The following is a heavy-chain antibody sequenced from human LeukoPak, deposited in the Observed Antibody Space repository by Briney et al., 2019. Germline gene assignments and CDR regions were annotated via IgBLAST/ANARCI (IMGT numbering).Heavy chain of an antibody. CDR1: GGTFSSYA. D-gene: IGHD3-22*01. V-gene: IGHV1-69*13. J-gene: IGHJ4*02. Sequence: ASVKVSCKASGGTFSSYAISWVRQAPGQGLEWMGGIIPIFGTANYAQKLQGRVTITADESTSTAYMELSSLRSEDTAVYYCARTNYYDSSGYYYSTEYWGQGTLVTVSS. CDR2: IIPIFGTA. CDR3: ARTNYYDSSGYYYSTEY.